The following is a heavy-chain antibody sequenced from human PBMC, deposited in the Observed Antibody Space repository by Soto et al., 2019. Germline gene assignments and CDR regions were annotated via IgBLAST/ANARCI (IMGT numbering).Heavy chain of an antibody. J-gene: IGHJ6*02. V-gene: IGHV1-8*01. D-gene: IGHD1-1*01. CDR3: AIERTGTTSMDV. Sequence: QVQLVQSGAEVKKPGASVKVSCKASGYTFTSYDINWVRQATGQGLEWMGWMNPNSGNTGYAQKFQGRVTMTSNTTIRTAYMELSSLRSEDTAVYYCAIERTGTTSMDVWGQGTTVTVSS. CDR2: MNPNSGNT. CDR1: GYTFTSYD.